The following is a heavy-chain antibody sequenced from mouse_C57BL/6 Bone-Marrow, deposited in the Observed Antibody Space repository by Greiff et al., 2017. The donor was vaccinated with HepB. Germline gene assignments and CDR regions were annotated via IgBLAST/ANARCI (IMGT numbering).Heavy chain of an antibody. Sequence: SGPELVKPGASVKISCKASGYAFSSSWMNWVKQRPGKGLEWIGRIYPGDGDTNYNGKFKGKATLTADKSSSTAYMQLSSLTSEDSAVSFCEIYSPYFDYWGQGTTLTVSS. V-gene: IGHV1-82*01. CDR2: IYPGDGDT. CDR1: GYAFSSSW. D-gene: IGHD2-1*01. CDR3: EIYSPYFDY. J-gene: IGHJ2*01.